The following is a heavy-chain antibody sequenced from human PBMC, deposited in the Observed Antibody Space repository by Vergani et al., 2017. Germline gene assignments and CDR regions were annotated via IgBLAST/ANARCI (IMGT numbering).Heavy chain of an antibody. CDR3: AKVGRSEVAGTFGAFDI. J-gene: IGHJ3*02. V-gene: IGHV3-23*01. CDR2: LSASDRRT. CDR1: VFTFIMHA. Sequence: EVQLLESGGDLVQPGGSLRLSCAASVFTFIMHAMSWVRQAPGKGLEWVSTLSASDRRTHYADSVKGRFTISRDISKNTLFLHMNSLRPEDTAVYYCAKVGRSEVAGTFGAFDIWGQGKMVTVAS. D-gene: IGHD6-19*01.